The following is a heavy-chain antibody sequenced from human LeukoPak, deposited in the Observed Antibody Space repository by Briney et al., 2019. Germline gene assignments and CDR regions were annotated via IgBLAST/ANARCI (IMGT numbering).Heavy chain of an antibody. D-gene: IGHD3-3*01. CDR3: AKDLEWETIGGAFDI. CDR2: IGSDNKP. CDR1: GFTFSAYA. Sequence: GGSLSLSCEASGFTFSAYAMTWVRQAPGKGLEWVSSIGSDNKPHYSESVKGRFTISRDNSKNTLYLQMNSLRAEDTAVYYCAKDLEWETIGGAFDIWGQGTMVTVSS. J-gene: IGHJ3*02. V-gene: IGHV3-NL1*01.